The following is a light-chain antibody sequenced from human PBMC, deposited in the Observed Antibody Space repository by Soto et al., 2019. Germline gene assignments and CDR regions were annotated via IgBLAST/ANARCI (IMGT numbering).Light chain of an antibody. J-gene: IGLJ1*01. CDR3: SSYTSTSTHYV. CDR1: SSDIGSYNY. Sequence: QSALTQPASVSGSPGQSITISCTGTSSDIGSYNYVSWYQQLPGKVPKLMIYDVSNRPSGVSYRFSGSKSGNAASLTISGLQAEDEADYYCSSYTSTSTHYVFGAGTKLTVL. V-gene: IGLV2-14*03. CDR2: DVS.